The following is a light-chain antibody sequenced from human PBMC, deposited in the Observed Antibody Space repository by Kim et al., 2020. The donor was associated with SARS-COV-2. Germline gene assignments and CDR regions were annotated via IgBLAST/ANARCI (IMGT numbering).Light chain of an antibody. J-gene: IGKJ5*01. V-gene: IGKV1-39*01. CDR1: QNIGTY. Sequence: DIQMTQSPSSLPASAGDRITLTCRASQNIGTYLNWYQQRPGEAPKLLIYSASTLRSVVPSRFSGSGSGTDFTLTINSLQPEDFASYFCQQSYIIPITFGPGTRLEIK. CDR3: QQSYIIPIT. CDR2: SAS.